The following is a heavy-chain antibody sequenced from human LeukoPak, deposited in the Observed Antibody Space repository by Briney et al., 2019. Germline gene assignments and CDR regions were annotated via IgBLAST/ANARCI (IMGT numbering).Heavy chain of an antibody. CDR1: GFTFSSYS. CDR3: ARVGELDY. CDR2: ISSSSSTI. V-gene: IGHV3-48*02. D-gene: IGHD1-26*01. J-gene: IGHJ4*02. Sequence: GGSLRLSCAASGFTFSSYSMNWVHQAPGKGLEWVSYISSSSSTIYYADSVKGRFTISRDNAQNSVYLQMNSLRDEDTAVYYCARVGELDYWGQGTLVTVSS.